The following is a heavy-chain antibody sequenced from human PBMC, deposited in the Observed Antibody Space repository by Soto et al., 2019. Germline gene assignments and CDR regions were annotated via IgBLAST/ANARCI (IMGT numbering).Heavy chain of an antibody. D-gene: IGHD1-26*01. Sequence: TLSLTCNVSGASLSRYYWSWIRQPPGKGLEWIGRIYATGDTDYNPSLKSRISMSVDMSKKQFSLTLRSVTAADTAIYYCVRDGTKNLRDRFEPWGRGILVTVSS. CDR1: GASLSRYY. CDR2: IYATGDT. CDR3: VRDGTKNLRDRFEP. V-gene: IGHV4-4*07. J-gene: IGHJ5*02.